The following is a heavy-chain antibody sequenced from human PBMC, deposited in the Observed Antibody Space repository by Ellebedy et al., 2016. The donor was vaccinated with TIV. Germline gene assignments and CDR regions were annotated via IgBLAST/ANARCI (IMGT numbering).Heavy chain of an antibody. CDR1: GFTFSSYG. Sequence: GGSLRLSXAASGFTFSSYGMHWVRQAPGQGLEWVAVIWSDGTTKYYSDSVKGRFTISRDNSKNTLYLQMNSLRAEDTAVYYCAREIIYGGYYFDYWGQGTLVTVSS. V-gene: IGHV3-33*01. CDR3: AREIIYGGYYFDY. CDR2: IWSDGTTK. D-gene: IGHD4-23*01. J-gene: IGHJ4*02.